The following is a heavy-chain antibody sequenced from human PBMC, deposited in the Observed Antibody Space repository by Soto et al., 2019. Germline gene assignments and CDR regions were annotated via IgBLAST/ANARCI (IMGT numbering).Heavy chain of an antibody. CDR2: IYYSGST. D-gene: IGHD6-6*01. Sequence: SETLSLTCTVSGGSISSYYWIWIRQPPGKGLEWIGYIYYSGSTNYNPSLKSRVTISVDTSKNQFSLKLSSVTAADTAVYYCAREKQLGALYYYYYMDVWGKGTTVTVSS. CDR1: GGSISSYY. V-gene: IGHV4-59*01. J-gene: IGHJ6*03. CDR3: AREKQLGALYYYYYMDV.